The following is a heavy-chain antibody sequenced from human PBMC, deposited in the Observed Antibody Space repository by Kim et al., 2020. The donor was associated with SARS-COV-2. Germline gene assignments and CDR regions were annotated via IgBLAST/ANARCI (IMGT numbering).Heavy chain of an antibody. CDR3: AKDGSQTLYSSGWYIGGYFDY. CDR2: ISGSGGST. J-gene: IGHJ4*02. CDR1: GFTFSSYA. V-gene: IGHV3-23*01. Sequence: GGSLRLSCATSGFTFSSYAMSWVRQAPGKGLEWVSAISGSGGSTYYADSVKGRFTISRDNSKNTLYLQMNSLRAEDTAVYYCAKDGSQTLYSSGWYIGGYFDYWGQGTLVTVSS. D-gene: IGHD6-19*01.